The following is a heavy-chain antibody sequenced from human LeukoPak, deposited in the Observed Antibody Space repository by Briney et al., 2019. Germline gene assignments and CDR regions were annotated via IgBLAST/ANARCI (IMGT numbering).Heavy chain of an antibody. D-gene: IGHD3-22*01. CDR1: GESITNYY. CDR3: ATSTTVYYYDSSGRPLDVFDI. CDR2: IYVIRST. V-gene: IGHV4-4*07. J-gene: IGHJ3*02. Sequence: SHTLSLTCIVSGESITNYYWTLIRQPARQRLEWIGRIYVIRSTNYNPSLKSRVTMSLDTSKNQFSLILSSVTAADTAVYYCATSTTVYYYDSSGRPLDVFDIWGQGTMVTVSS.